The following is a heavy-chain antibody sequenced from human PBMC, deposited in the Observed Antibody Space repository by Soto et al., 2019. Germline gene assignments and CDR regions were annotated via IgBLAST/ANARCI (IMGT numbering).Heavy chain of an antibody. J-gene: IGHJ4*02. V-gene: IGHV4-34*01. Sequence: PSETLSLTCAVYGGSFSCYYWSWIRQPPGKGLEWIGEINHSGSTNYNPSLKSRVTISVDTSKNQFSLKLSSVTAADTAVYYCARLWFGELLQDYWGQGTLVTVSS. CDR3: ARLWFGELLQDY. D-gene: IGHD3-10*01. CDR1: GGSFSCYY. CDR2: INHSGST.